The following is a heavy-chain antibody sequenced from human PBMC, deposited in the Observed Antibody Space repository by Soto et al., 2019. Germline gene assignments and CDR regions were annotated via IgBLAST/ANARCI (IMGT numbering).Heavy chain of an antibody. D-gene: IGHD1-26*01. Sequence: HPGGSLRLSCAASGFTFSSYAMSWVRQAPGKGLEWVSAISGSGGSTYYADSVKGRFTISRDNSKNTLYLQMNSLRAEDTAVYYCAKDIRFVGGATDKFDYWGQGTLVTVSS. CDR1: GFTFSSYA. J-gene: IGHJ4*02. V-gene: IGHV3-23*01. CDR3: AKDIRFVGGATDKFDY. CDR2: ISGSGGST.